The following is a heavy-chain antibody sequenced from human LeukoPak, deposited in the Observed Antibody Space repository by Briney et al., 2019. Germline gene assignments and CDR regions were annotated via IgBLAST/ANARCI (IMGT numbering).Heavy chain of an antibody. Sequence: PGGSLRLSCAASGFTFSSYSMNWVRQAPGKGLEWVSYISSSSSTIYYADSVKGRFTISRDNAKNSLYLQMNSLRAEDTAVYYCARTRGLEGYYYYYYMDVWGKGTTVTVSS. CDR2: ISSSSSTI. D-gene: IGHD1-1*01. CDR3: ARTRGLEGYYYYYYMDV. J-gene: IGHJ6*03. V-gene: IGHV3-48*04. CDR1: GFTFSSYS.